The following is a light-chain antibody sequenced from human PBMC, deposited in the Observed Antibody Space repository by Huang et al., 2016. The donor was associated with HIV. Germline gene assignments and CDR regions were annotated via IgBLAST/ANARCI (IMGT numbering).Light chain of an antibody. CDR2: KAS. Sequence: DIQMTQSPSALSASVGDRVTITCRASQSIGTWLAWYQQKPWKPPKILIYKASTLQCGVPSRFGGGGSGTEFTLTISSLQPDDFATYFCQQYNSYSGKFGQGTKVE. CDR1: QSIGTW. CDR3: QQYNSYSGK. J-gene: IGKJ1*01. V-gene: IGKV1-5*03.